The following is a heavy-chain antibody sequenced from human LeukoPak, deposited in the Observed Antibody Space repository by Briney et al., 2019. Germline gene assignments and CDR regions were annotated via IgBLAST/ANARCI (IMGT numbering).Heavy chain of an antibody. D-gene: IGHD4-23*01. V-gene: IGHV3-7*01. CDR1: GFPFSCYW. CDR2: IKSDGSAK. J-gene: IGHJ3*02. CDR3: ARDPTVVTPDAFDI. Sequence: PGGSLRLSCAASGFPFSCYWMTWVRQAPGKGLEWVAIIKSDGSAKYYVDSLRGRFTISRDNAGNSLYLQLSSLRAEDTAVYYCARDPTVVTPDAFDIWGQGTMVTVSS.